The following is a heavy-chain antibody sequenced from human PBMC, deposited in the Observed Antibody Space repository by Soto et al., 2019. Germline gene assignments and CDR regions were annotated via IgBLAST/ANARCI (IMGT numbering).Heavy chain of an antibody. V-gene: IGHV3-23*01. J-gene: IGHJ2*01. Sequence: EVQLLESGGGLVQPGGSLRLSCAASGFTFSSYAITWVRQAPGKGLEWVSIISDSGGFTYYADSVKGRFTISRDNSINPRYRKRNGWRAKNPAFYYGANRPLTGGKWYFDLWGRGTLVTVSS. D-gene: IGHD7-27*01. CDR1: GFTFSSYA. CDR2: ISDSGGFT. CDR3: ANRPLTGGKWYFDL.